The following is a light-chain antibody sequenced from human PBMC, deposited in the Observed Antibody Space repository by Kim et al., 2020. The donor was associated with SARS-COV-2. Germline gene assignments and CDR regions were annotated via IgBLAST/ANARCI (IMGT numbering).Light chain of an antibody. CDR2: GKN. Sequence: ALGQTVRITCQGDSLRRYYASWYQQKPGQAPVLVIYGKNNRPSGIPDRFSGSSSGNTASLTITGAQAEDEADYYCNSRDSSGNLWVFGGGTQLTVL. V-gene: IGLV3-19*01. CDR3: NSRDSSGNLWV. J-gene: IGLJ3*02. CDR1: SLRRYY.